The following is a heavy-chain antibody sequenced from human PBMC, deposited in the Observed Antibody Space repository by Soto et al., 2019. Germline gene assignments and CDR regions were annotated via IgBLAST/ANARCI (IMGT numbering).Heavy chain of an antibody. V-gene: IGHV1-24*01. Sequence: ASVKVSCKVSGYTLTELSMHWVRQAPGKGLEWMGGFDPEDGETIYAQKFQGRVTMTEDTSTDTAYMELSSLRSEDTAVYYCATRRELYYASGSYYPNWGKGTLVNVYS. CDR1: GYTLTELS. CDR2: FDPEDGET. D-gene: IGHD3-10*01. J-gene: IGHJ4*02. CDR3: ATRRELYYASGSYYPN.